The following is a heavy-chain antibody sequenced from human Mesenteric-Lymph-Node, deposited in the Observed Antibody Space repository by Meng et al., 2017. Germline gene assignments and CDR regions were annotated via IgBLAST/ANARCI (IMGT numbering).Heavy chain of an antibody. Sequence: APLQHGCPGLLKPSETLARSCTVYTGSFRDYYCTSSRHPPGKGLEWIGENDHRGNTKYNPSLKSRVTISRDTSKKQFSLKVSSVTAADSAVYYCARREPSWNFSPWCQGALVTVSS. CDR3: ARREPSWNFSP. V-gene: IGHV4-34*01. D-gene: IGHD1-14*01. CDR1: TGSFRDYY. CDR2: NDHRGNT. J-gene: IGHJ5*02.